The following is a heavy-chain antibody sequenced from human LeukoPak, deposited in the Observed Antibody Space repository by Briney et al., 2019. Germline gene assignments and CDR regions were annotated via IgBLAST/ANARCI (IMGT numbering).Heavy chain of an antibody. V-gene: IGHV4-34*09. CDR3: AREGAAAGTPRAFDL. Sequence: SETLSLTCAVYGGSFSGYYWSWIRQPPGKGLEWIGEINHSGSTNYNPSLKSRLTMSVDTSKSQFSLKLSSVTAADTAVYYCAREGAAAGTPRAFDLWGQGTMVTVSS. CDR1: GGSFSGYY. CDR2: INHSGST. J-gene: IGHJ3*01. D-gene: IGHD6-13*01.